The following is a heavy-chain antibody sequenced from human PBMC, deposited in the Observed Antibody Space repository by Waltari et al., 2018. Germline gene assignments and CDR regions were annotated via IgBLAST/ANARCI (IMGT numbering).Heavy chain of an antibody. J-gene: IGHJ4*02. CDR3: ARVAPGEVPAAPSVDY. Sequence: QVQLVQSGAEVKKPGSSVKVSCKASGGTFSSYAISWVRQAPGQGLEWMGRINPNSGGTNYAQKFQGRVTMTRDTSISTAYMELSRLRSDDTAVYYCARVAPGEVPAAPSVDYWGQGTLVTVSS. CDR1: GGTFSSYA. D-gene: IGHD2-2*01. V-gene: IGHV1-2*06. CDR2: INPNSGGT.